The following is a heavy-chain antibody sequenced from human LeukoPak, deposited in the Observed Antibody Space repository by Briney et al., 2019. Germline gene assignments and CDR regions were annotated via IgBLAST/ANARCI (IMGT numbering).Heavy chain of an antibody. CDR1: GGSISSGSYY. D-gene: IGHD5-24*01. Sequence: SQTLSLTCTVSGGSISSGSYYWSWIRQPAGKGREWIGRIDTSGSTKYNPALKSRVTISVDTSTNKLLLMLSSVTAADTAVYYCAREPKSHRWLPHKGNAFDIWGQGTMVTVSS. CDR2: IDTSGST. J-gene: IGHJ3*02. CDR3: AREPKSHRWLPHKGNAFDI. V-gene: IGHV4-61*02.